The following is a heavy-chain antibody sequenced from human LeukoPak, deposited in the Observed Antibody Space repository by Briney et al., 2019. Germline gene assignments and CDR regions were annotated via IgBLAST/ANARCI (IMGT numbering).Heavy chain of an antibody. CDR1: GGSFSGYY. CDR2: INHSGST. V-gene: IGHV4-34*01. D-gene: IGHD3-10*01. Sequence: SETLSLTCAVYGGSFSGYYWSWIRQPPGKGLEWIGEINHSGSTNYNPSLKSRVTISVDTSKNQFSLKLSSVTAADTAVYYCARGPHYYGSGSYYNPQRYFGYWGQGTLVTVSS. J-gene: IGHJ4*02. CDR3: ARGPHYYGSGSYYNPQRYFGY.